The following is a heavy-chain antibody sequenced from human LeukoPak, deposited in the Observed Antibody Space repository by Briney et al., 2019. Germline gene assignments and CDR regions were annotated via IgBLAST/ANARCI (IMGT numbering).Heavy chain of an antibody. Sequence: PGRSLRLSCAASGFTFSNYGMHWVRQAPGKGLEWVANINQDGSEKYYVDSVKGRFTISRDNAKNSLYLQMNSLRAEDTAVYYCATLGYGDYPNWGQGTLVTVSS. CDR1: GFTFSNYG. CDR2: INQDGSEK. V-gene: IGHV3-7*01. J-gene: IGHJ4*02. D-gene: IGHD4-17*01. CDR3: ATLGYGDYPN.